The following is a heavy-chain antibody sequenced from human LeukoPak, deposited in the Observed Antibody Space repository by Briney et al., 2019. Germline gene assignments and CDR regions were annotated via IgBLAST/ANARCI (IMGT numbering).Heavy chain of an antibody. CDR2: ISGSGGST. D-gene: IGHD6-13*01. CDR3: AKNSRSSCYRLNAFDI. J-gene: IGHJ3*02. CDR1: GFTFSSYA. V-gene: IGHV3-23*01. Sequence: PGGSLRLSCAASGFTFSSYAMSWVRQAPGKGLEWVSAISGSGGSTYYADSVKGRFTISRDNSKNTLYLQMNSLRAEDTAVYYCAKNSRSSCYRLNAFDIWGQGTMVTVSS.